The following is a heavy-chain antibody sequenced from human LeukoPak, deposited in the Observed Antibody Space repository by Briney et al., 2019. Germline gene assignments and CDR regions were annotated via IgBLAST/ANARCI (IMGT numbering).Heavy chain of an antibody. V-gene: IGHV4-34*01. J-gene: IGHJ6*03. CDR2: INHSGST. Sequence: MTSETLSLTCAVYGGSFRGYYWSWLRQPPGKGLEWIGEINHSGSTNYNPSLKSRVTISVDTSKNQFSLKLSFVTAADTAVYYCARRVRYCSGGSCYRAYYYYYMDVWGKGTTVTISS. CDR3: ARRVRYCSGGSCYRAYYYYYMDV. D-gene: IGHD2-15*01. CDR1: GGSFRGYY.